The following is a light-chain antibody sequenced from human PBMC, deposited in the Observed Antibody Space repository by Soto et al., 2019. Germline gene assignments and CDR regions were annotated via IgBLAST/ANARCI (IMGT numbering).Light chain of an antibody. J-gene: IGKJ5*01. CDR1: QSLSSN. V-gene: IGKV3-15*01. Sequence: EIVMPQSPVTLSVSPGERATLSCRASQSLSSNLAWYQQKPGQAPRLLIYGASTRATGIPARFSGSGSGTEFTLTISSLQSEDFAIYYCQQYNNWLSITFGQGTRLEIK. CDR2: GAS. CDR3: QQYNNWLSIT.